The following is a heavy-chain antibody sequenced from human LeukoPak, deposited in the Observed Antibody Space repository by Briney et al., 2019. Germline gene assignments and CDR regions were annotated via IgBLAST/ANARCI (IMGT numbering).Heavy chain of an antibody. CDR2: ISSSSSTI. CDR1: GFTFSSYS. D-gene: IGHD3-10*01. Sequence: PGGSLRLSCAASGFTFSSYSMNWVRQAPGKGLEWVSYISSSSSTIYYADSVKGRFTISRDNSKNTLYLQMNGLRAEDTAVYYCARGIPYGSGSYNLDYWGQGTLVTVSS. CDR3: ARGIPYGSGSYNLDY. J-gene: IGHJ4*02. V-gene: IGHV3-48*01.